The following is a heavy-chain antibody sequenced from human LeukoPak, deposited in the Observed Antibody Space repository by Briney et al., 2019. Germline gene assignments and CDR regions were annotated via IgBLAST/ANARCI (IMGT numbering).Heavy chain of an antibody. J-gene: IGHJ3*01. CDR1: APDFGSFA. CDR2: IEYDASYE. D-gene: IGHD3-9*01. V-gene: IGHV3-30*04. Sequence: GGSLRLSCAVSAPDFGSFAMHWVRQAPGKGLEWVATIEYDASYEVHADSVKGRFTISRDNSKNMPYLQMNSLRVEDTAVYYCARDRVGLSGPHDAFDAWGQGTMVTVSS. CDR3: ARDRVGLSGPHDAFDA.